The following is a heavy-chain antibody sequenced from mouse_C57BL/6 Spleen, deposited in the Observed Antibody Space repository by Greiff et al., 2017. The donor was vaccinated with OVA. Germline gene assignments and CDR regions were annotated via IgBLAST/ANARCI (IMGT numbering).Heavy chain of an antibody. CDR3: ARAHSNALLAY. J-gene: IGHJ3*01. D-gene: IGHD2-5*01. Sequence: VQLQQSGPELVKPGASVKISCKASGYTFTDYYMNWVKQSHGKSLEWIGDINPNNGGTRYNQKFKGKTTLTVDTSSITASMELRSLTSEDSAVYYCARAHSNALLAYGGQGTLVTVSA. CDR1: GYTFTDYY. V-gene: IGHV1-26*01. CDR2: INPNNGGT.